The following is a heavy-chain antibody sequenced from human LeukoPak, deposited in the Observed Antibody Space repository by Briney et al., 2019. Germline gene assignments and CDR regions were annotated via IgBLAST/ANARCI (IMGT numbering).Heavy chain of an antibody. CDR1: GGSISSSSYF. Sequence: KPSETLSLTCTVSGGSISSSSYFWGWIRQPPGKGLEWTASIYYSGSTYYNPSLKSRVTISIDTSRNQFSLKLTSVTAADTAVYYCARLKTASDTYYFDHWGQGTLVTASS. D-gene: IGHD6-13*01. CDR2: IYYSGST. CDR3: ARLKTASDTYYFDH. J-gene: IGHJ4*02. V-gene: IGHV4-39*07.